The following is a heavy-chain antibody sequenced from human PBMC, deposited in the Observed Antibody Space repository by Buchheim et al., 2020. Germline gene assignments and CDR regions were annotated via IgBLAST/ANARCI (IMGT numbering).Heavy chain of an antibody. Sequence: QVQLQESGPGLVKASGTLSLTCAVSGGSLSSTNWWTWVRQPPGRGLEWIGHIYHIGSTNYNLSLESRVTISVDKSKNQFSLKLSSVTAADTAVYYCGRDRGTFDYGSGNYYVDLWGQGTL. CDR3: GRDRGTFDYGSGNYYVDL. CDR2: IYHIGST. V-gene: IGHV4-4*02. J-gene: IGHJ4*02. D-gene: IGHD3-10*01. CDR1: GGSLSSTNW.